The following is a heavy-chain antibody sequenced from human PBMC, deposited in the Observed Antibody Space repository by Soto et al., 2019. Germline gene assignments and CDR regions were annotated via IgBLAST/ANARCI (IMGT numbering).Heavy chain of an antibody. CDR2: IYPGDSDT. CDR1: GYSFTSYW. V-gene: IGHV5-51*01. CDR3: VTGEWELPTEYGMDV. D-gene: IGHD1-26*01. J-gene: IGHJ6*02. Sequence: GESLKISCKGSGYSFTSYWIGWVRQMPGKGLEWVGIIYPGDSDTRYSPSFQGQVTISADKSISTAYLQWSSLKASDTAMYYCVTGEWELPTEYGMDVWGQGTTVTVSS.